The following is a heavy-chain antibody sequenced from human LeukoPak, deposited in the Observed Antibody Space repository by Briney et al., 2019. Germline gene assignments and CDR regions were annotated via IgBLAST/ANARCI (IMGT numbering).Heavy chain of an antibody. J-gene: IGHJ5*02. CDR1: GGTFSSYA. CDR3: ARCPYSYGLFEWFDP. CDR2: IIPIFGTA. D-gene: IGHD5-18*01. V-gene: IGHV1-69*13. Sequence: SVKVSCKASGGTFSSYAISWVRQAPGQGLEWMGGIIPIFGTANYAQKFQGRVTITADESTSTAYMELSSLRSEDTAAYYCARCPYSYGLFEWFDPWGQGTLVTVSP.